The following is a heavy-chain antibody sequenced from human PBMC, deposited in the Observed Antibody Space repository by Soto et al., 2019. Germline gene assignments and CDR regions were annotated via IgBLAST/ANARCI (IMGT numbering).Heavy chain of an antibody. CDR1: GGTFSSYA. J-gene: IGHJ6*02. D-gene: IGHD2-8*01. CDR3: SRTPNPHFYYYGMDV. CDR2: IIPIFGTA. Sequence: ASVKVSCKASGGTFSSYAISWVRQAPGQGLEWMGGIIPIFGTANYAQKFQGRVTITADESTSTAYMELSSLRSEDTAVYYCSRTPNPHFYYYGMDVWGQGTKVTVSS. V-gene: IGHV1-69*13.